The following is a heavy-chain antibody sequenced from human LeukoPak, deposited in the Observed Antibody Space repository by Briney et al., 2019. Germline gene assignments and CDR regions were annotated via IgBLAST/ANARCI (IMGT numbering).Heavy chain of an antibody. CDR2: ISGSGGTT. CDR3: AKKAGSRTDQYPLDY. J-gene: IGHJ4*02. D-gene: IGHD2-15*01. V-gene: IGHV3-23*01. CDR1: GITFSSYA. Sequence: PGGSLRLSCAASGITFSSYAMSWVRQAPGKGLEWVSVISGSGGTTYYADSVKGRFTISRDNSKNTLYLQMGSLRAEDTAVYYCAKKAGSRTDQYPLDYWGQGTLVTVSS.